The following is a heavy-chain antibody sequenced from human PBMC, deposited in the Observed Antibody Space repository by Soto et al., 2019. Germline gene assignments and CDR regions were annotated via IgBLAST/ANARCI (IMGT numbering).Heavy chain of an antibody. J-gene: IGHJ5*02. Sequence: QVQLVQSGAEVKKPGSSVKVSCKASGGTFSSYAISWVRQAPGQGLEWMGGIIPIFGTANYAQKFQGRVTITAAESTSTAYIELSSLRSEDTAVYYCARRLPLGGSGKLNWFDPWGQGTLVTVSS. V-gene: IGHV1-69*01. CDR2: IIPIFGTA. D-gene: IGHD3-10*01. CDR1: GGTFSSYA. CDR3: ARRLPLGGSGKLNWFDP.